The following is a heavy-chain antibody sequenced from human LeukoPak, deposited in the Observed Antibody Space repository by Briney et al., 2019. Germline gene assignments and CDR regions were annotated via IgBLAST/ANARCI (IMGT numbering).Heavy chain of an antibody. CDR2: ISYDGSNK. CDR3: ARDGRGSDGYFDY. J-gene: IGHJ4*02. CDR1: GFTFSSYA. Sequence: PGGSLRLSCAASGFTFSSYAMHWVRQAPGKGLEWVAVISYDGSNKYYADSVKGRFTISRDNSKNTLYLQMNSLRAEDTAVYYCARDGRGSDGYFDYWGQGTLVTVSS. D-gene: IGHD1-26*01. V-gene: IGHV3-30-3*01.